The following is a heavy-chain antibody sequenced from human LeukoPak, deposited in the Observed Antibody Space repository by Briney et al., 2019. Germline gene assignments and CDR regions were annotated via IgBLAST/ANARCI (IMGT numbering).Heavy chain of an antibody. D-gene: IGHD3-3*01. CDR3: ARAGWGSGYYPY. Sequence: SETLSLTCTVSGGSVSSGSYYWSWIRQPPGKGLEWIGYIYYSGSTNYNPSLKSRVTISVDTSKNQFSLKLSSVTAADTAVYYCARAGWGSGYYPYWGQGTLVTVSS. CDR1: GGSVSSGSYY. CDR2: IYYSGST. J-gene: IGHJ4*02. V-gene: IGHV4-61*01.